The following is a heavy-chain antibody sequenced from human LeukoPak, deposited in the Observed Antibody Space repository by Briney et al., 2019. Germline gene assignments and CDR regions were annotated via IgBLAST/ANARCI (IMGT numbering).Heavy chain of an antibody. D-gene: IGHD6-19*01. CDR3: AKDRHRIAVAGYFDY. J-gene: IGHJ4*02. V-gene: IGHV3-30*18. CDR2: ISYDGSNR. Sequence: GGSLRLSCAASGFTFSSYGMHWVRQAPGKGLEWVAVISYDGSNRYYADSVKGRFTISRDNSKNTLYLQMNSLRAEDTAVYYCAKDRHRIAVAGYFDYWGQGTLVTVSS. CDR1: GFTFSSYG.